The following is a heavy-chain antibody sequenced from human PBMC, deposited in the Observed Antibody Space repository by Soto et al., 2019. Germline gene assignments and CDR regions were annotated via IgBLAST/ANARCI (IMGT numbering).Heavy chain of an antibody. J-gene: IGHJ4*02. Sequence: GGALRLSCAASGFTFSSYAMIWVRQAPGKGLEWVSAISGSGGSTYYADSVKGRFTLSRDNSKNTLYLQMNSLRAEDTAVYYCAKLGLNTRYYFDYWGQGTLVTVSS. CDR3: AKLGLNTRYYFDY. CDR1: GFTFSSYA. CDR2: ISGSGGST. V-gene: IGHV3-23*01. D-gene: IGHD3-16*01.